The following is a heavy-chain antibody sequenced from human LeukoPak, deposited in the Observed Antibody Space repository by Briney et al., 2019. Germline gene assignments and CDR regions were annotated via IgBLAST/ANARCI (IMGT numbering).Heavy chain of an antibody. CDR2: MSYDGINK. J-gene: IGHJ4*02. CDR3: ARGYCTTTSCYIDY. V-gene: IGHV3-30*04. Sequence: GRFLRLSCAASGFTFSNYAFHWVRQAPGKGLEWVAVMSYDGINKYYRDSVKGRFTISRDISKSTLYLQMNSLRAEDTAVYYCARGYCTTTSCYIDYWGQGSLVTVSS. CDR1: GFTFSNYA. D-gene: IGHD2-2*02.